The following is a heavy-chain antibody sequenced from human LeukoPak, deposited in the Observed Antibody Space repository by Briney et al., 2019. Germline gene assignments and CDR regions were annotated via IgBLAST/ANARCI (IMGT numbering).Heavy chain of an antibody. Sequence: GGSLRLSCAASGFTFNSYEMNWVRQAPGKGLEWVGRIKSKTDGGTIDYGAPVKGRFTISRDDSKNTLYLQMNSLKTEDTAVYYCTTDRRYYDSSGYYYLDYWGQGTLVAVSS. CDR3: TTDRRYYDSSGYYYLDY. CDR2: IKSKTDGGTI. D-gene: IGHD3-22*01. CDR1: GFTFNSYE. J-gene: IGHJ4*02. V-gene: IGHV3-15*01.